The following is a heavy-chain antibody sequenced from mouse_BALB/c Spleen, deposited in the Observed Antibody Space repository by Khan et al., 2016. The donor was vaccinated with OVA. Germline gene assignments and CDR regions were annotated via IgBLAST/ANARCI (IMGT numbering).Heavy chain of an antibody. CDR2: IWAGGST. CDR3: ARLEDI. J-gene: IGHJ2*01. V-gene: IGHV2-9*02. Sequence: QVQLQQSGPGLVAPSQSLSITCTVSGFSLTSYGVHWVRQPPGKGLEWLGVIWAGGSTNYNSALMSRLSSSKDNSKRQVFIKMTSLQTDYSAMYYCARLEDIWGQGTTLTVSS. CDR1: GFSLTSYG. D-gene: IGHD1-3*01.